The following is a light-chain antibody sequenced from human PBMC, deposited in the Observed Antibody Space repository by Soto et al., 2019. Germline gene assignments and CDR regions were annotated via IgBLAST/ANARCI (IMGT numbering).Light chain of an antibody. CDR2: AVS. V-gene: IGKV1-9*01. CDR1: QGISSY. CDR3: QQLNSYPLT. Sequence: DIQLTQSPSFLSASVGDRVTITCRASQGISSYLAWYQQKPGKAPKLLIYAVSILQSGVPSRFSGSGSVTEFTLTISSLQPEDFATYYCQQLNSYPLTFGGGTKVEIK. J-gene: IGKJ4*01.